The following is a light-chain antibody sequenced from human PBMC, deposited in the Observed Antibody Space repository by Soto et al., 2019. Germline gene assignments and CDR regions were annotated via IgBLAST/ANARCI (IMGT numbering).Light chain of an antibody. CDR3: QQYGGSPWT. Sequence: EIVLTQSPGTLSLSPGERATLSCRASQSISSNYLAWYQQKPGQAPRVLIYGASNRATGIPDRFSGSGSGTDFTLTISRLEPEDFAVYYCQQYGGSPWTFGQGTKVEIK. J-gene: IGKJ1*01. V-gene: IGKV3-20*01. CDR2: GAS. CDR1: QSISSNY.